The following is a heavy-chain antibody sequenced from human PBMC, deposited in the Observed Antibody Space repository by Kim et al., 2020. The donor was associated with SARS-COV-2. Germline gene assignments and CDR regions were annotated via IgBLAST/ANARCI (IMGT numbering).Heavy chain of an antibody. J-gene: IGHJ4*02. Sequence: SVKVSCKASGGTFSSYAISWVRQAPGQGLEWMGGIIPIFGTANYAQKFQGRVTITADESTSTAYMELSSLRSEDTAVYYCARVVGYYVWGSYRSDAGVFDYWGQGTLVTVSS. CDR1: GGTFSSYA. CDR2: IIPIFGTA. D-gene: IGHD3-16*02. CDR3: ARVVGYYVWGSYRSDAGVFDY. V-gene: IGHV1-69*13.